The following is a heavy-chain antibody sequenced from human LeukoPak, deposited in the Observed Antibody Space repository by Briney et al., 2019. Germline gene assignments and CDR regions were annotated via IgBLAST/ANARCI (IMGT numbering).Heavy chain of an antibody. D-gene: IGHD2-15*01. V-gene: IGHV4-4*02. CDR3: ARDPVYCSGGSCYPSGGFDY. CDR1: GGSISSSNW. J-gene: IGHJ4*02. Sequence: PSETLSLTCAVSGGSISSSNWWSWVRQPPGKGLEWIGEIYHSGSTNYNPSLKSRVTISVDKSKNQFSLKLSSVTAADTAVYYCARDPVYCSGGSCYPSGGFDYWGQGTLVTVSS. CDR2: IYHSGST.